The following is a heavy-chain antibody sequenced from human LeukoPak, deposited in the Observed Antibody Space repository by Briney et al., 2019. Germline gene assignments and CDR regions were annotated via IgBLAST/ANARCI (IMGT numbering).Heavy chain of an antibody. CDR3: AKRGYSEFYFDY. V-gene: IGHV3-23*01. Sequence: GGSLRLSCAASGFTFSSYAMSWVRQAPGKGLEWVSGINDSGGSTYYADFVKGRFTISRDNSKNTLYLQMNSLRAEDTAIYYCAKRGYSEFYFDYWGQGTLVTVSS. CDR1: GFTFSSYA. D-gene: IGHD5-18*01. J-gene: IGHJ4*02. CDR2: INDSGGST.